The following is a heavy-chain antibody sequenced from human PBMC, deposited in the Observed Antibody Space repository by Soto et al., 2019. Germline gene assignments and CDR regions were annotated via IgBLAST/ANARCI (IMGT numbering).Heavy chain of an antibody. V-gene: IGHV3-11*06. Sequence: GGSLRLSCAASGFTFSDYYMSWIRQAPGKGLEWVSYISSSSSYTNYADSVKGRFTISRDNAKNSLYLQMNSLGAEDTAVYCCARDLNDYGDYVEASSGYYGMDVWGQGTPVTVS. CDR3: ARDLNDYGDYVEASSGYYGMDV. CDR2: ISSSSSYT. CDR1: GFTFSDYY. J-gene: IGHJ6*02. D-gene: IGHD4-17*01.